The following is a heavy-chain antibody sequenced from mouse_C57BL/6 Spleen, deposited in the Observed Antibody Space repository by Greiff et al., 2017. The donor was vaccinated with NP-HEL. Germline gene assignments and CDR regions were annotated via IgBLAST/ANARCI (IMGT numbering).Heavy chain of an antibody. J-gene: IGHJ4*01. CDR3: ARGGSTVVATDAMDY. Sequence: EVHLVESGGGLVKPGGSLKLSCAASGFTFSDYGMHWVRQAPEKGLEWVAYISSGSSTIDYADTVKGRFTISRDNAKNTLFLQMTSLRSEDTAMYYCARGGSTVVATDAMDYWGQGTSVTVSS. CDR2: ISSGSSTI. CDR1: GFTFSDYG. D-gene: IGHD1-1*01. V-gene: IGHV5-17*01.